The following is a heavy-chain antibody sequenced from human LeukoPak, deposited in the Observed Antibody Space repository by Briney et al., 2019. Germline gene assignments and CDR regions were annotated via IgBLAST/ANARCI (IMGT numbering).Heavy chain of an antibody. CDR2: IYSGGST. J-gene: IGHJ5*02. V-gene: IGHV3-53*01. Sequence: PGGSLRLSCAASGFTVSSNYMSWVRQAPGKGLEWVSVIYSGGSTYYADSVKGRFAISRDNSKNTLYLQMNSLGAEDTAVYYCAAASSGSPFDWFDPWGQGTLVTVSS. D-gene: IGHD6-19*01. CDR3: AAASSGSPFDWFDP. CDR1: GFTVSSNY.